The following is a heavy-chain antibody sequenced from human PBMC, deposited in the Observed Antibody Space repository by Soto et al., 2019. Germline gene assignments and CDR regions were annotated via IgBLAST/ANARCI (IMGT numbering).Heavy chain of an antibody. CDR1: GGSISPYY. Sequence: SETLSLTCTISGGSISPYYWSWIRQPPGKELEWIGYIYYTGSTKYNPSLKSRGSISIGTSQNHFSLRLSSVTAADTAVYYCVRVGGYYGDYPNFDYWGQGVQVTVSS. CDR2: IYYTGST. V-gene: IGHV4-59*01. J-gene: IGHJ4*02. CDR3: VRVGGYYGDYPNFDY. D-gene: IGHD4-17*01.